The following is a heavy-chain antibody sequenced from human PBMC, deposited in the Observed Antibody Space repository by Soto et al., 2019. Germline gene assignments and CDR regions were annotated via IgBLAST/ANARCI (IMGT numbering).Heavy chain of an antibody. J-gene: IGHJ4*02. V-gene: IGHV1-46*03. Sequence: QVHLVQSGAEVRKPGASVKVSCKASGYTFSTYYIHWVRQAPGQGLEWMGIINPSGGSTSYAQKFQGXXTXTXXTATSTVYMELGSLGYEDTAVYYCARLGELSFRDSWGQGTLVTVSS. D-gene: IGHD3-16*02. CDR2: INPSGGST. CDR3: ARLGELSFRDS. CDR1: GYTFSTYY.